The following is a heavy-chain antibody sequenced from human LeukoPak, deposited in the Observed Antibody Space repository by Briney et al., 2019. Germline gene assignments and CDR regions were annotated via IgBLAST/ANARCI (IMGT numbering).Heavy chain of an antibody. CDR3: VSFYETY. CDR2: INSDGSWT. Sequence: GGSLRLSCAASRSYWMHWVRQAPGKGLVWVSHINSDGSWTSYADSVKGRFTISKDNAKNTVYLQMNNLRAEDTAVYYCVSFYETYWGRGTLVTV. D-gene: IGHD2/OR15-2a*01. CDR1: RSYW. V-gene: IGHV3-74*01. J-gene: IGHJ4*02.